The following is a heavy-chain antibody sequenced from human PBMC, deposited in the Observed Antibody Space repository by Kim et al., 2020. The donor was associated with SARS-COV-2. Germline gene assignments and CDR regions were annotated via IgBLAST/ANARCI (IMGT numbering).Heavy chain of an antibody. J-gene: IGHJ5*02. V-gene: IGHV4-39*01. CDR1: GGSISSSSYY. D-gene: IGHD3-3*01. CDR2: INYSRST. Sequence: SETLSLTCTVSGGSISSSSYYWGWHRPPKGQELEWIVSINYSRSTYYNPSLKSRVTIYVDTAKNQFSLKLSTVTAADTAVYYCASHVLRFLEWSNWFDPWGQGTLVTVSS. CDR3: ASHVLRFLEWSNWFDP.